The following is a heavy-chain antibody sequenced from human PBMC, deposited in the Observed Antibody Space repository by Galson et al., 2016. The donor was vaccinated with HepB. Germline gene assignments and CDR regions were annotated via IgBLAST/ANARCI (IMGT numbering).Heavy chain of an antibody. CDR2: IDPSDSYT. V-gene: IGHV5-10-1*01. Sequence: QSGAEVKKPGESLRISCKGSGYSFTTYWISWVRQTPGKGLEWMGRIDPSDSYTNYSPSFEGHVTMSADKSISTAYLQWTSLKAADTAMYYCARDPSGRGDAYCGMDVWGQGTTVTVSS. CDR3: ARDPSGRGDAYCGMDV. D-gene: IGHD3-10*01. J-gene: IGHJ6*02. CDR1: GYSFTTYW.